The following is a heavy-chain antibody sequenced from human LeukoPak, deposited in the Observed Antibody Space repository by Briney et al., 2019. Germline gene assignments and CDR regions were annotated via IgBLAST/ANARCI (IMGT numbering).Heavy chain of an antibody. V-gene: IGHV3-20*04. J-gene: IGHJ4*02. CDR2: VYRNGGST. CDR1: TFTPDDYG. D-gene: IGHD3-22*01. Sequence: PGVYLSLSCAASTFTPDDYGMGWDPQAQGNGRVWVSGVYRNGGSTDYADPVKGRFTISRDNAKNSLYLQKNSLRGDDTPLYYCARVSRLGNYYDSSVYPDYGGQGTLVTV. CDR3: ARVSRLGNYYDSSVYPDY.